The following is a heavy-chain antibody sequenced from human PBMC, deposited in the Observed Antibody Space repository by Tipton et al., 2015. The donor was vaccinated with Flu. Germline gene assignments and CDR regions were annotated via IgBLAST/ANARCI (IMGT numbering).Heavy chain of an antibody. CDR1: GFTFSSYA. Sequence: SLRLSCAASGFTFSSYAMHWVRQAPGKGLEWVAVISYDGSNKYYADSVKGRFTISRDNSKNTLYLQMNSLRAEDTAVYYCARDGDDILTGYHDAFDIWGQGTMVTVSS. CDR2: ISYDGSNK. V-gene: IGHV3-30*04. CDR3: ARDGDDILTGYHDAFDI. J-gene: IGHJ3*02. D-gene: IGHD3-9*01.